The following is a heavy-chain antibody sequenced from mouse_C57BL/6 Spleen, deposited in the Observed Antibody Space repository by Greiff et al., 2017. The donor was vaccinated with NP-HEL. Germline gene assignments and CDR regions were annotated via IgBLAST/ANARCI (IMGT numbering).Heavy chain of an antibody. D-gene: IGHD1-1*01. CDR3: ARASRSYGGYCDV. J-gene: IGHJ1*03. CDR2: INPSSGYT. Sequence: QVQLQQSGAELAKPGASVKLSCKASGYTFTSYWMHWVKQRPGQGLEWIGYINPSSGYTKYNQKFKDKATLTADKASSTAYMQLSSLTYEASAVSFCARASRSYGGYCDVWGTGTTVTVSS. CDR1: GYTFTSYW. V-gene: IGHV1-7*01.